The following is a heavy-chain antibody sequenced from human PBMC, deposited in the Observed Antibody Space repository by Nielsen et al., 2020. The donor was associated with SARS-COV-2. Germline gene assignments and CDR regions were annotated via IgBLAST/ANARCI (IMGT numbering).Heavy chain of an antibody. J-gene: IGHJ6*02. D-gene: IGHD6-19*01. V-gene: IGHV3-48*01. Sequence: VREAPGKGVECVLYISSSGSTIYYADSVKGRFTISRDNAKNSLYLQMNSLRAEDTAVYYGARDKYSSGWYRGFYYYYGMDVWGQGTTVTVSS. CDR2: ISSSGSTI. CDR3: ARDKYSSGWYRGFYYYYGMDV.